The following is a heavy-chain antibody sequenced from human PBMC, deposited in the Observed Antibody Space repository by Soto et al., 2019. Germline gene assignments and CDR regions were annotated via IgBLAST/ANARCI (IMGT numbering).Heavy chain of an antibody. J-gene: IGHJ5*02. CDR2: IIPIFGAT. CDR1: GGTLSNFA. CDR3: ARGGYNFGNNWFDP. D-gene: IGHD5-18*01. Sequence: QVQLVQSGAEVKKPGSSVKVSCKASGGTLSNFALSWVRQAPGQGLEWMGGIIPIFGATNYAQRFQGRVTITADESTSTAYMERSSLRSEDTAVYYCARGGYNFGNNWFDPWGQGTPVTVSS. V-gene: IGHV1-69*12.